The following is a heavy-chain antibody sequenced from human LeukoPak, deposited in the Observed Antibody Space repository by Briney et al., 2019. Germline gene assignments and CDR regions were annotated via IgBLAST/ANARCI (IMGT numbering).Heavy chain of an antibody. CDR1: VYTLTELS. CDR3: ATERTDIVATAYDY. CDR2: FDPDDGET. Sequence: ASVKVSCKVSVYTLTELSMHWGRQAPGKGLEWMGVFDPDDGETIYAQKFQGRVTMTEDTSTDTAYMELSSLRSEDTAVYYCATERTDIVATAYDYWGQGTLVTVSS. J-gene: IGHJ4*02. D-gene: IGHD5-12*01. V-gene: IGHV1-24*01.